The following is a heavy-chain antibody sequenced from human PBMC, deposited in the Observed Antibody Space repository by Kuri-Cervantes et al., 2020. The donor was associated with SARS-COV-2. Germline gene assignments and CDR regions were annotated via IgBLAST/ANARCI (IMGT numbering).Heavy chain of an antibody. V-gene: IGHV3-23*01. CDR1: GFTFSSYA. J-gene: IGHJ4*02. CDR2: ISGSGGST. CDR3: AKVKEAFDY. Sequence: GESLKISCAASGFTFSSYAMSWVRQAPGKGLEWVSAISGSGGSTYYADSVKGRFTISRDNSKNTLYLQMDSLRAEDTAVYYCAKVKEAFDYWGQGTLVTAPQ.